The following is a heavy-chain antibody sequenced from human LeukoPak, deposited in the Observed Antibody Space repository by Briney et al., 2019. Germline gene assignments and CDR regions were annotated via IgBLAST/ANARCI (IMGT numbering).Heavy chain of an antibody. CDR1: GSSINSHY. V-gene: IGHV4-59*08. Sequence: SETLSLTCSVSGSSINSHYWSWIRQSPGKGLEWIGYIYYSGSTNYNPSLKSRVTISVDTSKNQFSLKLSSVTAADTAVYYCARSSAHGKNWFDPWGQGTLVTVSS. CDR3: ARSSAHGKNWFDP. CDR2: IYYSGST. J-gene: IGHJ5*02. D-gene: IGHD3-22*01.